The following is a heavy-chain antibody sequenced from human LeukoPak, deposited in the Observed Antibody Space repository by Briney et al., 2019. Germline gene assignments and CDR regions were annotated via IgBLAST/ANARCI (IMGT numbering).Heavy chain of an antibody. V-gene: IGHV3-7*01. CDR2: VKQDGSEK. CDR3: ARDRPVVPSLYFDWLLPFDY. J-gene: IGHJ4*02. CDR1: GFTFSSYA. D-gene: IGHD3-9*01. Sequence: PGRSLRLSCAASGFTFSSYAMHWVRQAPGKGLEWVANVKQDGSEKYYVDSVKGRFTISRDNAKNSLYLQMNSLRAEDTAVYYCARDRPVVPSLYFDWLLPFDYWGQGTLVTVSS.